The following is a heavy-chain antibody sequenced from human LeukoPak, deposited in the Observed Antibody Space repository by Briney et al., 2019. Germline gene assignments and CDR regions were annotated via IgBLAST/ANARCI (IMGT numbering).Heavy chain of an antibody. CDR1: GYTFTSYG. V-gene: IGHV1-18*01. Sequence: ASVKVSCKASGYTFTSYGISWVRQAPGQGLEWMGWISAYNGNTNYAQKLQGRVTMTTDTSTSTAYMELRSLRSDDTAVYYCARTLPIAVAGIIPDYWGQRTLVTVSS. CDR2: ISAYNGNT. CDR3: ARTLPIAVAGIIPDY. J-gene: IGHJ4*02. D-gene: IGHD6-19*01.